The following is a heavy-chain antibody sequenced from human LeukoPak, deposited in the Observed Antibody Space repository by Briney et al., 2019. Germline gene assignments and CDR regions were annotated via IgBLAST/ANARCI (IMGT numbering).Heavy chain of an antibody. CDR3: ARAVLAAAGTHFDY. CDR2: IIPILGIA. V-gene: IGHV1-69*04. D-gene: IGHD6-13*01. CDR1: GGTFSSYA. Sequence: GASVKVSCKASGGTFSSYAISWVRQAPGQGLEWMGRIIPILGIANYAQKFQGRVTITADKSTSTAYMELSSLRSEDTAVYYCARAVLAAAGTHFDYWGQGTLVTVSS. J-gene: IGHJ4*02.